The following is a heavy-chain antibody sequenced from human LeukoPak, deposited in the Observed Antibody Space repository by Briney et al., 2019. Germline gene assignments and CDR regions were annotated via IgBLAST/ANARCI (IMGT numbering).Heavy chain of an antibody. V-gene: IGHV3-33*08. D-gene: IGHD4-17*01. CDR3: ARYDYGDYEGAFDI. Sequence: GGSLRLSCAASGFTFSTNAMHWVRQAPGKGLEWVAVIWYDGSNKYYADSVKGRFTISRDNSKNTLYLQMNSLRAEDTAVYYCARYDYGDYEGAFDIWGQGTMVTVSS. CDR1: GFTFSTNA. J-gene: IGHJ3*02. CDR2: IWYDGSNK.